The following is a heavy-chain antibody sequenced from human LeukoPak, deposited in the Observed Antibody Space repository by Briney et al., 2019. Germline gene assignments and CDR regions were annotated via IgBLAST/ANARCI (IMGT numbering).Heavy chain of an antibody. CDR1: GGSFSGYY. V-gene: IGHV4-34*01. Sequence: SETLSLTCAVYGGSFSGYYWSWIRQPPGKGLEWIGEINHSGSTNYNPSLKSRVTISVDTSKNQFSLKLSSVTAADTAVYYCARPRRGYFQHWGQGNLVTVSS. CDR3: ARPRRGYFQH. J-gene: IGHJ1*01. CDR2: INHSGST.